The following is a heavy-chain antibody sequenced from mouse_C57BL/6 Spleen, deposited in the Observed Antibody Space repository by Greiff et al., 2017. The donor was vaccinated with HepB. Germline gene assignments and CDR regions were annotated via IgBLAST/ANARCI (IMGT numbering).Heavy chain of an antibody. CDR2: INPNNGGT. Sequence: EVKLQQSGPELVKPGASVKISCKASGYTFTDYYMNWVKQSHGKSLEWIGDINPNNGGTSYNQKFKGKATLTVDKSSSTAYMELRSLTSEDSAVYYCARWGAVFDYWGQGTTLTVSS. J-gene: IGHJ2*01. V-gene: IGHV1-26*01. CDR1: GYTFTDYY. CDR3: ARWGAVFDY.